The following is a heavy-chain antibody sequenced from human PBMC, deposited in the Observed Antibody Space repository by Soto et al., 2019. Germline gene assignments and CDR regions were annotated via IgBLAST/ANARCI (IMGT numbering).Heavy chain of an antibody. CDR3: ARGLHYYDSSVYYGY. Sequence: GGSLRLSCAASGFSFSIDSMNWVRQAPGKGLEWVSSISSSSSYIYYADSVKGRFTISRDNAKNSLYLQMNSLRAEDTALYYCARGLHYYDSSVYYGYWGQGT. D-gene: IGHD3-22*01. CDR1: GFSFSIDS. J-gene: IGHJ4*02. CDR2: ISSSSSYI. V-gene: IGHV3-21*01.